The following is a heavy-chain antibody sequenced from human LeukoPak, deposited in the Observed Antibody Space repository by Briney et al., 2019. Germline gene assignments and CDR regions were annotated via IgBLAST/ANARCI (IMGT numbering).Heavy chain of an antibody. Sequence: ASVKVSCKASGYTFTDYFLHWVRQAPGQGLEWVGFIRPNNGVTNYAQKFQGKVTMTRDTSIDTAYMEVSSLRSDDTAVYYCARDIRPRVESFDYWGQGTLVTVSS. CDR3: ARDIRPRVESFDY. CDR2: IRPNNGVT. V-gene: IGHV1-2*02. CDR1: GYTFTDYF. J-gene: IGHJ4*02. D-gene: IGHD2-2*01.